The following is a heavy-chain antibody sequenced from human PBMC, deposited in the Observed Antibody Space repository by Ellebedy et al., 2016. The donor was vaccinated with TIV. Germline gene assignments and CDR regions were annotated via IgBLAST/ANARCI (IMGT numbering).Heavy chain of an antibody. V-gene: IGHV3-48*02. CDR1: GFTFSRYS. J-gene: IGHJ4*02. CDR2: ITSSSSTI. CDR3: MRGFEFSSEQ. D-gene: IGHD6-6*01. Sequence: GESLKISCAASGFTFSRYSMNWVRQAPGKGLEWVSYITSSSSTIYYADSVKGRFTISRDNAKNSVYLQMNSLRDEDTAVYYCMRGFEFSSEQWGQGTLVTVSS.